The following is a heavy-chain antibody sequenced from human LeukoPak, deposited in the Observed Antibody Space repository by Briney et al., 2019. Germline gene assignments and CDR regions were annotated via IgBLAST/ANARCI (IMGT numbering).Heavy chain of an antibody. J-gene: IGHJ6*02. Sequence: GASVKVSCKAPGYTFTSYDINWVRQATGQGLEWMGWMNPNSGNTGYAQKFQGRVTMTRNTSISTAYMELSSLRSEDTAVYYCARRLYDFWINYYYYYYGMDVWGQGTTVTVSS. D-gene: IGHD3-3*01. CDR3: ARRLYDFWINYYYYYYGMDV. CDR2: MNPNSGNT. V-gene: IGHV1-8*01. CDR1: GYTFTSYD.